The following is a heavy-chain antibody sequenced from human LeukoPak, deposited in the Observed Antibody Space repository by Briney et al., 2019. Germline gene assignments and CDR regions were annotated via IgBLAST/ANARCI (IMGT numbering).Heavy chain of an antibody. CDR1: GGSFSGYY. V-gene: IGHV4-34*01. CDR3: ARHAPTRFGVY. D-gene: IGHD3-16*01. CDR2: INHSGST. Sequence: SETLSLTCAVYGGSFSGYYWSWIRQPPGKGLEWIGEINHSGSTNYNPFLKSRVTISVDTSKNQFSLKLSSVTAADTAVYYCARHAPTRFGVYWGQGTLVTVSS. J-gene: IGHJ4*02.